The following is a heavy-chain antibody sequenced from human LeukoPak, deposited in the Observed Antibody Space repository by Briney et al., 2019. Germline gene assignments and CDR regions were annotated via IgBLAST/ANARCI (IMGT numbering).Heavy chain of an antibody. CDR2: IYYSGST. CDR3: ARAAPYDYDSSGYPFDY. J-gene: IGHJ4*02. D-gene: IGHD3-22*01. Sequence: SETLSLTCTVSGGSINSGSYYWHWIRQSAGKGLEWIGSIYYSGSTYYNPSLKSRVTISVDTSKNQFSLKLSSVPAADTAVYYCARAAPYDYDSSGYPFDYWGQGTLVTVSS. V-gene: IGHV4-39*07. CDR1: GGSINSGSYY.